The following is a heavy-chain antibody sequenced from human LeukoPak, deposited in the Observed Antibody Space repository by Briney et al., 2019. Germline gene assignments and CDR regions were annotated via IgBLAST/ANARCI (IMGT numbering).Heavy chain of an antibody. CDR1: GGSISSYY. CDR2: IYTSGST. D-gene: IGHD2-21*01. J-gene: IGHJ2*01. Sequence: PSETLSLTCTVSGGSISSYYWSWIRQPAGKGLEWIGRIYTSGSTNYNPSLKSRVTISVDTSKNQFSLKLSSVTAADTAVYYCASFGDRYDYWYFDLWGRGTLVTVSS. V-gene: IGHV4-4*07. CDR3: ASFGDRYDYWYFDL.